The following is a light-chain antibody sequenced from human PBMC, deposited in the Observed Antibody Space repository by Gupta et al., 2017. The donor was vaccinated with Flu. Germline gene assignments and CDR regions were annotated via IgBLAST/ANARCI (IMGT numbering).Light chain of an antibody. Sequence: TLSLSPGERATLSCRASQSVSSYLAWYQQKPGQAPRLLIYDASNRATGITARFSGSGSGTDFTLTISSLEPEDFAVYYCQQRSNGPPSYTFGQGTKLEIK. CDR2: DAS. V-gene: IGKV3-11*01. J-gene: IGKJ2*01. CDR3: QQRSNGPPSYT. CDR1: QSVSSY.